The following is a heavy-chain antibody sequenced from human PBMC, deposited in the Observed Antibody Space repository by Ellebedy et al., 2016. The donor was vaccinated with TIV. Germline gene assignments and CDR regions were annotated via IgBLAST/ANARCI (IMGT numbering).Heavy chain of an antibody. V-gene: IGHV4-34*01. Sequence: SETLSLTXAVYGGSFSGYYWSWIRQPPGKGLEWIGEINHSGSTNYNPSLKSRVTISVDTSKNQFSLKLSSVTAADTAVYYCARGLGYDFWSGYWDYYYYYMDVWGKGTTVTVSS. CDR2: INHSGST. CDR3: ARGLGYDFWSGYWDYYYYYMDV. D-gene: IGHD3-3*01. CDR1: GGSFSGYY. J-gene: IGHJ6*03.